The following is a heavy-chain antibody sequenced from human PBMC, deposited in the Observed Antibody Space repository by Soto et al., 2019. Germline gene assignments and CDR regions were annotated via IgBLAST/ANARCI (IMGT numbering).Heavy chain of an antibody. J-gene: IGHJ6*02. Sequence: EVQLVDSGGGLVQPGGSLRLSCAASGFTFSSYWMSWVRQAPGKGLEWVANIKQDGSEKYYVDSVKGRFTISRDNAKNSLYLQMNSLRAEDTAVYYCARDRVLKYSSSSFYYYYYGMDVWGQGTTVTVSS. V-gene: IGHV3-7*03. CDR2: IKQDGSEK. CDR3: ARDRVLKYSSSSFYYYYYGMDV. CDR1: GFTFSSYW. D-gene: IGHD6-6*01.